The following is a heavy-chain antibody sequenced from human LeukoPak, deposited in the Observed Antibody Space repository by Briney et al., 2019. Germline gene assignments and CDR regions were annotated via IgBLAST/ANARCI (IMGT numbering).Heavy chain of an antibody. J-gene: IGHJ4*02. CDR3: ARGVRFLEYFDY. CDR2: IYYSGST. Sequence: SQTLSLTCTVSGGSISSGDYYWSWIRQPPGKGLEWIGYIYYSGSTYYNPSLKSRVTISVDTSKNQFSLKQSSVTAADTAVYYCARGVRFLEYFDYWGQGTLVTVSS. D-gene: IGHD3-3*01. V-gene: IGHV4-30-4*01. CDR1: GGSISSGDYY.